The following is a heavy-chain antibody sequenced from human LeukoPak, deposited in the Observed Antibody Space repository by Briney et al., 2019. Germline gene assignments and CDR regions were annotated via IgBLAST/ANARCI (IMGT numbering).Heavy chain of an antibody. CDR1: GFTISSYG. J-gene: IGHJ4*02. CDR3: AKGGYSGSSHFDY. Sequence: GGSLRLSCAASGFTISSYGMHWVRQAPGKGLEWVAVISYDGSSKYYADSVKGRFTISRDNSKNTLYLQMNSLRAEDTAVYYCAKGGYSGSSHFDYWGQGTLVTVSS. V-gene: IGHV3-30*18. D-gene: IGHD5-12*01. CDR2: ISYDGSSK.